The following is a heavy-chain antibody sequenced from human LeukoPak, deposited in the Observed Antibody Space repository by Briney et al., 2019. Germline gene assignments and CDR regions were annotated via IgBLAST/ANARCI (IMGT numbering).Heavy chain of an antibody. CDR3: AREARGGGPYDY. V-gene: IGHV3-64*02. CDR1: GFTFSSYA. Sequence: GGSLRLSYAASGFTFSSYAFHWVRQAPGKGLEYVSAISSNGGSTYYADSVKGRFTISRDNSKNTLYLQMGSLRAEDMAVYYCAREARGGGPYDYWGQGTLVTVSS. CDR2: ISSNGGST. D-gene: IGHD2-15*01. J-gene: IGHJ4*02.